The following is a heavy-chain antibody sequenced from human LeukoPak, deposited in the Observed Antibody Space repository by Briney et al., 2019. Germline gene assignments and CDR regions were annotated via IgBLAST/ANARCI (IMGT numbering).Heavy chain of an antibody. CDR1: GESMIGHY. Sequence: PSETLSLTCAVYGESMIGHYWTWIRQPPGKRLEWIGEIHHSGDTNSNPSLKNRVTMSIDMSKNQFSLKVKSVTAADTAVYYCVRATANGSGRAYDHWAQGNLVPVSS. CDR3: VRATANGSGRAYDH. J-gene: IGHJ4*02. D-gene: IGHD3-10*01. CDR2: IHHSGDT. V-gene: IGHV4-34*01.